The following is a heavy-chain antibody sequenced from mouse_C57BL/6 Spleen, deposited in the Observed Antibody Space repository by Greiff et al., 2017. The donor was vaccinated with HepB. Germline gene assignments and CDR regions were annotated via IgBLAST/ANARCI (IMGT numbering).Heavy chain of an antibody. CDR3: ARNPYDYDGYWYFDV. Sequence: EVKLQESGPGLVKPSQSLSLTCSVTGYSITSGYYWNWIRQFPGNKLEWMGYISYDGSNNYNPSLKNRISITRDTSKNQFFLKLNSVTTEDTATYYCARNPYDYDGYWYFDVWGTGTTVTVSS. D-gene: IGHD2-4*01. V-gene: IGHV3-6*01. CDR1: GYSITSGYY. CDR2: ISYDGSN. J-gene: IGHJ1*03.